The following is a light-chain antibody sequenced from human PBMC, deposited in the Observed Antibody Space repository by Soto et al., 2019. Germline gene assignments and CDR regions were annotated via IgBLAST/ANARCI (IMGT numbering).Light chain of an antibody. CDR3: QQSGRSGVT. V-gene: IGKV3-20*01. Sequence: EVVLTQSPGTLSLSPGDRDTLSCRASHNVSSSYLAWYQHKRGKAPRFLMYGASRRASGIPDRFSASGNGTDYALTISRLEPEDFAVYFCQQSGRSGVTCGPGTKVDLK. CDR2: GAS. CDR1: HNVSSSY. J-gene: IGKJ3*01.